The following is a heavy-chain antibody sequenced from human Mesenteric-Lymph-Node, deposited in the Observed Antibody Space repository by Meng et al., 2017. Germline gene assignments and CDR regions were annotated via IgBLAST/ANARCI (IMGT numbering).Heavy chain of an antibody. V-gene: IGHV4-4*07. CDR1: GDSISPYY. Sequence: SETLSLTCTVSGDSISPYYWNWIRQPAGKGLEWIGRIYTSGSTNYNPSLKSRVTVSVDTSKNQFSLKLSSVTAADTALYYCAKEKRYCSSSCYGPPDYWGQGTLVTVSS. CDR2: IYTSGST. D-gene: IGHD2-2*01. J-gene: IGHJ4*02. CDR3: AKEKRYCSSSCYGPPDY.